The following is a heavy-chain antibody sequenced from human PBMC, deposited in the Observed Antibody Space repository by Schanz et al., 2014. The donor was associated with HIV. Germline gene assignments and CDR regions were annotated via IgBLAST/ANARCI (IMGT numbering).Heavy chain of an antibody. CDR1: GFTFTDNY. J-gene: IGHJ4*02. Sequence: VQLVGSGGGLVKPGGSLRLSCAASGFTFTDNYMSWIRQAPGKGLEWLSYISVNGATREYADSVKGRLTISRDNARTSLYLQMNSLRAEDTAVYYCARVFGRTYGLPDYWGQGTLVTVSS. V-gene: IGHV3-11*01. CDR2: ISVNGATR. CDR3: ARVFGRTYGLPDY. D-gene: IGHD3-10*01.